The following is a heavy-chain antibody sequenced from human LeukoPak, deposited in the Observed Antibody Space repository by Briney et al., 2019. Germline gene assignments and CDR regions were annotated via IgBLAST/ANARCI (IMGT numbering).Heavy chain of an antibody. J-gene: IGHJ4*02. CDR1: GLSFRIYA. D-gene: IGHD6-19*01. Sequence: PGGSLRLSCAASGLSFRIYAMTWVRQAPGKGLEWVSAISASGDSTYYTDSVKGRFTISRDNSRNMVLLQMSSLSAEDTAVYYCANGGKQWLVAYDFWGQGTVVTVSA. V-gene: IGHV3-23*01. CDR3: ANGGKQWLVAYDF. CDR2: ISASGDST.